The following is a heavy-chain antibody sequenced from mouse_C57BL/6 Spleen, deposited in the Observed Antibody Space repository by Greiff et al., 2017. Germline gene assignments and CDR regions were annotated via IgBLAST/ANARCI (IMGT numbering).Heavy chain of an antibody. V-gene: IGHV3-6*01. Sequence: EVKVEESGPGLVKPSQSLSLTCSVTGYSITSGYYWNWIRQFPGNKLEWMGYISYDGSNNYNPSLKNRISITRDTSKNQFFLKLNSVTTEDTATYYGARHGSAMDYWGQGTSVTVSS. J-gene: IGHJ4*01. CDR3: ARHGSAMDY. CDR1: GYSITSGYY. CDR2: ISYDGSN.